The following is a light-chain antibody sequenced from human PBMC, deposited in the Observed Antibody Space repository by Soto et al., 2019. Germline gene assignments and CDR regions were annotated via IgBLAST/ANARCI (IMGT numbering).Light chain of an antibody. Sequence: EIVLTQSPATLSLSPGERATLSCRASQSVSSYLAWYHQKPGQAPRLLIYDASNRATGIPARFSGSGSGTDFTLTISSREPEDFAVYYWQQRINWPRTFVQGTRLEIK. CDR1: QSVSSY. CDR3: QQRINWPRT. V-gene: IGKV3-11*01. CDR2: DAS. J-gene: IGKJ5*01.